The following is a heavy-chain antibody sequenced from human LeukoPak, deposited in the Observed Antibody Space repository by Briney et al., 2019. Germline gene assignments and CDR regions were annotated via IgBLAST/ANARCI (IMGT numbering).Heavy chain of an antibody. D-gene: IGHD3-10*01. V-gene: IGHV3-30*18. CDR3: AKDHYYYGSGIYFMHYFDY. Sequence: GGSLRLSCAASGFIFSSYSMNWVRQPPGKGLEWVAVIPYDGSNKYYAEYVKGRFTISRENSKNTLHLQMNSLRAEDTAVYYCAKDHYYYGSGIYFMHYFDYWGQGTLVTVSS. CDR1: GFIFSSYS. J-gene: IGHJ4*02. CDR2: IPYDGSNK.